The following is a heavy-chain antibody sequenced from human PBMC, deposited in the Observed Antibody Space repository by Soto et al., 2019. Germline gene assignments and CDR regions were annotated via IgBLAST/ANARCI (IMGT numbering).Heavy chain of an antibody. V-gene: IGHV3-53*01. CDR3: ATRPLLPGAP. J-gene: IGHJ3*01. CDR1: GFTFSSND. D-gene: IGHD3-22*01. CDR2: IYSGGST. Sequence: EVQLVESGGGLIQPGGSLRLSCAASGFTFSSNDMNWVRQAPGKGLEWVSLIYSGGSTYYADSVKGRFTISRDNSKNTFYPQMSSLRAEVTAVYYCATRPLLPGAPWGQGTMVTVSS.